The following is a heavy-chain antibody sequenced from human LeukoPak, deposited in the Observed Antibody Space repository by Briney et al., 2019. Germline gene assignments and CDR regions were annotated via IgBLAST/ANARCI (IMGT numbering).Heavy chain of an antibody. V-gene: IGHV1-46*01. J-gene: IGHJ1*01. CDR3: ATGRDGYNSEYFQH. CDR2: INPSGGST. CDR1: GYTFTAYY. Sequence: ASVKVSCKASGYTFTAYYMHWVRQAPGQGLEWMGIINPSGGSTNYPQKFQGRVTMTRDTSTSTVYMELSSLRSEDTAVYFCATGRDGYNSEYFQHWGQGTLVTVSS. D-gene: IGHD5-24*01.